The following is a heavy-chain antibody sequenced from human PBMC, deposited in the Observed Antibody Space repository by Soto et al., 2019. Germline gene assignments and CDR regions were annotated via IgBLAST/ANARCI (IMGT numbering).Heavy chain of an antibody. V-gene: IGHV4-59*01. CDR2: IYYSGST. CDR3: ARGDGDYDPYY. D-gene: IGHD4-17*01. Sequence: SITCKASADDLSREYWSLSRQPPGKGLEWIGYIYYSGSTNYNPSLKSRVTISVDTSKNQFSLKLSSVTAADTAVYYCARGDGDYDPYY. CDR1: ADDLSREY. J-gene: IGHJ6*01.